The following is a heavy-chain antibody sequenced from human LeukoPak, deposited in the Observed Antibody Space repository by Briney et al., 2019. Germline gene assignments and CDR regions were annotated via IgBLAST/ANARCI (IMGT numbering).Heavy chain of an antibody. J-gene: IGHJ4*02. D-gene: IGHD6-19*01. V-gene: IGHV4-39*07. CDR3: ASGETAVADY. CDR2: VYYSGIT. CDR1: GGSISSSSYY. Sequence: SETLSLTCTVSGGSISSSSYYWGWIRQPPGKGLEWIGNVYYSGITYYNPSLKSRVIISVDTSKNQFSLKLSSVTAADTAVYYCASGETAVADYWGQGTLVIVSS.